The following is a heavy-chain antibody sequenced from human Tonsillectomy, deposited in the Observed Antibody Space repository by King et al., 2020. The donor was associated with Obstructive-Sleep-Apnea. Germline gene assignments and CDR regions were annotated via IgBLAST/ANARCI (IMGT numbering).Heavy chain of an antibody. CDR3: AREPAIITMVRGAGGMDV. Sequence: QLVQSGAEVKKPGASVKVSCKASGYTFTGYYMHWVRQAPGQGLEWMGWINPNSVGTNYAQKFQGWVTMTRDTAISTAYMELSRLRSDDTAVYYCAREPAIITMVRGAGGMDVWGQGTTVTVSS. CDR1: GYTFTGYY. V-gene: IGHV1-2*04. D-gene: IGHD3-10*01. J-gene: IGHJ6*02. CDR2: INPNSVGT.